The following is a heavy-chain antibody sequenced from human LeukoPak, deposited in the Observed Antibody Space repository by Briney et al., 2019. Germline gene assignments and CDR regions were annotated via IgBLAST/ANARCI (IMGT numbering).Heavy chain of an antibody. CDR3: ASGAGYSSGWYGDDY. D-gene: IGHD6-19*01. Sequence: SETLSLTCTVSGGSISSSGYYWGWIRQPPGKGLEWIGSIYYSGSTYYNPSLKSRVTISVDTSKNQFSLKLSSVTAADTAVYYCASGAGYSSGWYGDDYWGQGTLVTVSS. CDR2: IYYSGST. V-gene: IGHV4-39*01. J-gene: IGHJ4*02. CDR1: GGSISSSGYY.